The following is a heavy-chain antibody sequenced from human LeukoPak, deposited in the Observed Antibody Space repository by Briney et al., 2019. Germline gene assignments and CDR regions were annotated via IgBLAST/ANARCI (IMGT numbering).Heavy chain of an antibody. CDR1: GYTFANYD. Sequence: ASVKVSCKTSGYTFANYDITWVRQAPGRGLEWMGWMNPYSTNTGYARQFQGRLSMTRDISITTAYMELSSLRPEDTAVYYCARATRGDLLSEFWGQGSLITVSS. J-gene: IGHJ4*02. CDR3: ARATRGDLLSEF. V-gene: IGHV1-8*01. D-gene: IGHD2/OR15-2a*01. CDR2: MNPYSTNT.